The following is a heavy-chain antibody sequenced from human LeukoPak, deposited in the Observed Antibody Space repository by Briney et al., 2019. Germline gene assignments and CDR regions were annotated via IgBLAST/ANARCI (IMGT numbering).Heavy chain of an antibody. Sequence: ASVKVSCTASGYTFTSYGISWVRPAPGQGLEWMGWISAYNGNTNYAQKLQGRVTMTTDTSTSTAYMELRSLRSDDTAVYYCARVDDYVWGSYHTFDYWGQGTLVTVSS. D-gene: IGHD3-16*02. CDR1: GYTFTSYG. V-gene: IGHV1-18*01. J-gene: IGHJ4*02. CDR3: ARVDDYVWGSYHTFDY. CDR2: ISAYNGNT.